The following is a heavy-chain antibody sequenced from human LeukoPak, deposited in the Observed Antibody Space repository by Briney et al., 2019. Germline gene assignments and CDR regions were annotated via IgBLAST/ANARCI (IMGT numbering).Heavy chain of an antibody. D-gene: IGHD3-10*01. J-gene: IGHJ5*02. Sequence: SETLSLTCSVSGGSISSYYWSWIRQPPGKGLEWIGYIYYSGSTNYKSSLKSRVTISVDTSKNQFSLKLNSVTAADTAVYYCARVLGFFRSGSYYPNWFDPWGQGTLVTVSS. CDR1: GGSISSYY. CDR3: ARVLGFFRSGSYYPNWFDP. CDR2: IYYSGST. V-gene: IGHV4-59*01.